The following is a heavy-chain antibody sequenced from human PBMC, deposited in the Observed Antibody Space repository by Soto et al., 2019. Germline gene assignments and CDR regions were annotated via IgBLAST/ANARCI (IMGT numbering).Heavy chain of an antibody. D-gene: IGHD6-25*01. CDR2: IYYSGST. CDR1: GGSISSSSYY. CDR3: ARHVAARRRGYYFDY. V-gene: IGHV4-39*01. Sequence: SETLSLTCTVSGGSISSSSYYWGWIRQPPGKGLEWIGSIYYSGSTYYNPSLKSRVTISVDTSKNQFSLKLSSVTAADTAVYYCARHVAARRRGYYFDYWGQGTLVTVS. J-gene: IGHJ4*02.